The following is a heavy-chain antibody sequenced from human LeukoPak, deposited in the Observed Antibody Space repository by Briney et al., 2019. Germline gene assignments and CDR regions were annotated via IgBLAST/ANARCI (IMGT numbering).Heavy chain of an antibody. V-gene: IGHV3-33*01. CDR1: GFTFSSYG. Sequence: GRSLRLSCAASGFTFSSYGMHWVRQAPGKGLEWVAVIWYDGSNKYYADSVKGRFTISRDNSKNTLYLQMNSLRAEDTAVYNCARDPGSKVAVEYYFDYWGQGTLVTVSS. CDR3: ARDPGSKVAVEYYFDY. D-gene: IGHD6-19*01. CDR2: IWYDGSNK. J-gene: IGHJ4*02.